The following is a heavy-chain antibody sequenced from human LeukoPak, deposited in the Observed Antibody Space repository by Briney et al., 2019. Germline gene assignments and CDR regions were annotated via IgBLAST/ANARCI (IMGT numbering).Heavy chain of an antibody. CDR1: GFTFSSYA. CDR2: ISGSGGST. D-gene: IGHD6-13*01. V-gene: IGHV3-23*01. CDR3: AKDLGSSSWPPVGTFDY. J-gene: IGHJ4*02. Sequence: PGGSLRLSCAASGFTFSSYAMSWVRQAPGKGLEWVSAISGSGGSTYYADSVKGRFTISRDNSKNKLYLQMNSLRAEDTAVYYCAKDLGSSSWPPVGTFDYWGQGTLVTVSS.